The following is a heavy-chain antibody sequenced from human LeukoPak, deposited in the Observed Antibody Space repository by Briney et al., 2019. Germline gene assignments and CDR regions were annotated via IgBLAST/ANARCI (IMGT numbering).Heavy chain of an antibody. CDR3: AIDTGYCSGGSCSDY. Sequence: GGSLRLSCAASGLTVSSNYMSWVRQAPGKGLECVSITYSGGSTYYADSVKGRFTISRDNSKNTPSLQMNSLRAEDTAVYYSAIDTGYCSGGSCSDYWGQGTLVTVSS. CDR2: TYSGGST. J-gene: IGHJ4*02. CDR1: GLTVSSNY. V-gene: IGHV3-53*01. D-gene: IGHD2-15*01.